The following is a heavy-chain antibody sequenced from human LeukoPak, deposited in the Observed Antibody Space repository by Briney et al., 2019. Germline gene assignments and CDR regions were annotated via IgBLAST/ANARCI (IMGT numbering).Heavy chain of an antibody. CDR3: AKAGGSDYVSNPRGFDY. D-gene: IGHD1-26*01. V-gene: IGHV3-23*01. Sequence: GGSLRLSCAASGFTFSSYAMSWVRQAPGKGLEWVSAISGSGGSTYYADSVKGRFTISRDNSKNTLYLQMNSLRAEDTAVYYCAKAGGSDYVSNPRGFDYWGQGTLVTVSS. CDR2: ISGSGGST. J-gene: IGHJ4*02. CDR1: GFTFSSYA.